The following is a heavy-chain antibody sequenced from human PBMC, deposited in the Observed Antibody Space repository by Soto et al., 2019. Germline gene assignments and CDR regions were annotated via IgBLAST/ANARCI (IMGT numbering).Heavy chain of an antibody. J-gene: IGHJ4*02. CDR2: MNPSSGNT. Sequence: GASVKVSCKASGYTFTSYDINWVRQATGQGLEWMGWMNPSSGNTGYAQKFQGRVTMTRNTSISTAYMELSSLRSEDTAVYYCARGNRGYYDFWSGPNYFDYWGQGTLVTVSS. CDR1: GYTFTSYD. V-gene: IGHV1-8*01. CDR3: ARGNRGYYDFWSGPNYFDY. D-gene: IGHD3-3*01.